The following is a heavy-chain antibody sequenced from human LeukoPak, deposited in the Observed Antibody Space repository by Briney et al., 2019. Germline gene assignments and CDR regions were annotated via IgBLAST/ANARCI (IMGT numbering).Heavy chain of an antibody. Sequence: SETLSLTCTVSGASVSSASYWTWIRQPPGKGVEWIAHIYNGVNTNYNPSLKSRVTISVDTSKNQFSLKLNSVTAADTAVYYCARGYSYGYAYWGQGTLVTVSS. CDR1: GASVSSASY. CDR2: IYNGVNT. V-gene: IGHV4-61*01. CDR3: ARGYSYGYAY. D-gene: IGHD5-18*01. J-gene: IGHJ4*02.